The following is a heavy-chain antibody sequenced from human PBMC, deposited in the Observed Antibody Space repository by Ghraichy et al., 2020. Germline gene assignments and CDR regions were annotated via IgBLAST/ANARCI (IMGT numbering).Heavy chain of an antibody. CDR3: AREVRYLEWFLFYFDS. D-gene: IGHD3-3*01. CDR1: GDSVSSNGAA. V-gene: IGHV6-1*01. Sequence: SQTLSLTCAISGDSVSSNGAAWDWIRQSPLRGLEWLGRTYYRSKWYTDYAVSVNSRIAISPDTSKNQISLQLNSVTPEDTAVYYCAREVRYLEWFLFYFDSWGQGTLVTVSS. J-gene: IGHJ4*02. CDR2: TYYRSKWYT.